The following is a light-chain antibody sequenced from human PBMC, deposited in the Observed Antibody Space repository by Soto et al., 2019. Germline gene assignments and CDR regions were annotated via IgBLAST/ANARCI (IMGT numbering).Light chain of an antibody. CDR1: SSNIGAGYD. CDR2: GDS. J-gene: IGLJ2*01. CDR3: QSYDSSLDCVI. Sequence: QSVLTQPPSVSGAPGQRVTISCTGSSSNIGAGYDVHWYQQLPGTAPKLVIYGDSNRPSGVPDRFSGSKSGTSASLPITGLQAEDEADYYCQSYDSSLDCVIFGGGTKVTVL. V-gene: IGLV1-40*01.